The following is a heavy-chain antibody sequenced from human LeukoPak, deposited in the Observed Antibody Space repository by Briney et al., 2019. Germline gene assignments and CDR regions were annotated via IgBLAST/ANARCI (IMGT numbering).Heavy chain of an antibody. CDR3: AKDLSTSGWILDY. J-gene: IGHJ4*02. D-gene: IGHD6-19*01. V-gene: IGHV3-30*02. CDR1: GFTFSSYG. Sequence: PGGSLRLSCAASGFTFSSYGMHWVPQAPGKGLEWVAFIRYDGSNKYYADSVKGRFTISRDNAKNSLYLQMNSLRTEDTALYYCAKDLSTSGWILDYWGQGSLVTVSS. CDR2: IRYDGSNK.